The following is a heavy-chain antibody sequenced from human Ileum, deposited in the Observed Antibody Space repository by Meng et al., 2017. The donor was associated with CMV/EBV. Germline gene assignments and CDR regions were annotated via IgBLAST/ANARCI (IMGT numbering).Heavy chain of an antibody. CDR1: DGSFIGDD. J-gene: IGHJ4*02. V-gene: IGHV4-34*01. Sequence: PSEDLSPAVLCQDGSFIGDDSDWHRQFPEKGLEWMEAINHSGSTNYNPSLKSRVTISADTSKKWFSLKVSSVTAADTAVYYCAREAVGVENGDYADYWGQGILVTVSS. CDR2: INHSGST. D-gene: IGHD4-17*01. CDR3: AREAVGVENGDYADY.